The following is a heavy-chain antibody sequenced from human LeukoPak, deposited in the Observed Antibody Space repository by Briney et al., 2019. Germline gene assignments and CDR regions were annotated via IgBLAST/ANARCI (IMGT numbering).Heavy chain of an antibody. D-gene: IGHD3-10*01. CDR2: INPNSGGT. Sequence: ASVKVSCKASGYTFTGYYMHWVRQAPGQGLEWMGWINPNSGGTNYAQKFQGRVTMTRDTSTSTVYMELSSLRSEDTAVYYCASGLTMVRGVITYSDYYYYMDVWGKGTTVTISS. CDR1: GYTFTGYY. J-gene: IGHJ6*03. V-gene: IGHV1-2*02. CDR3: ASGLTMVRGVITYSDYYYYMDV.